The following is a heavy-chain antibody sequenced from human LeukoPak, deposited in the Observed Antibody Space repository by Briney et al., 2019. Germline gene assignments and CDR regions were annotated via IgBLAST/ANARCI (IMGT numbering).Heavy chain of an antibody. D-gene: IGHD3-3*01. CDR1: GGCISSYY. Sequence: SETLSLTCTVSGGCISSYYWSWIRQPPGKGLERIGYIYYSGSTNYNPSLKSRVTISVDTSKNQFSLKLSSVTAADTAVYYCARYYDFWSGYYPTWGRGTLVTVSS. CDR2: IYYSGST. CDR3: ARYYDFWSGYYPT. J-gene: IGHJ5*02. V-gene: IGHV4-59*01.